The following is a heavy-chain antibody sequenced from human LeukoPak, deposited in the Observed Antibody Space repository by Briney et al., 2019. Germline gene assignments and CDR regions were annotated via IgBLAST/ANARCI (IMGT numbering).Heavy chain of an antibody. J-gene: IGHJ4*02. Sequence: GASVKVSCKTSGYIFTPHHIHWMRQAPGQGLELLGWVSAANNPEYSQKIQGRVVITRDASAVTPDLVLSSLRSEDTAVYYCAMSVEMPPIPSFDYWGQGTLVTVSS. CDR1: GYIFTPHH. D-gene: IGHD5-24*01. CDR2: VSAANNP. CDR3: AMSVEMPPIPSFDY. V-gene: IGHV1-3*01.